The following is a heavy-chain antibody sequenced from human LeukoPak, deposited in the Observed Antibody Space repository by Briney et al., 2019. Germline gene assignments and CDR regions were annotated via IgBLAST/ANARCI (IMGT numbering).Heavy chain of an antibody. Sequence: GRFTISRDNAKNSLYLQMNSLRAEDTAVYYCATRREYGAYELDHWGQGTLVTVSS. CDR3: ATRREYGAYELDH. D-gene: IGHD5-12*01. J-gene: IGHJ4*02. V-gene: IGHV3-11*06.